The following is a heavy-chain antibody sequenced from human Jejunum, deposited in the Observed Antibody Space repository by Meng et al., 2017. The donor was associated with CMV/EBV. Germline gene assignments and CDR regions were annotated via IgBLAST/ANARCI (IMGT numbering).Heavy chain of an antibody. J-gene: IGHJ4*02. D-gene: IGHD3-16*01. CDR3: TTGAPGGTYFDY. V-gene: IGHV3-15*01. CDR1: GLSFDIKW. CDR2: IKSKKDGTTT. Sequence: SGLSFDIKWMGWVRQAPGKGLEWVGRIKSKKDGTTTDYAAPVKGRFTISRDDSKNTVYLQMNSLKTEDAAMYYCTTGAPGGTYFDYWGRGALVTVSS.